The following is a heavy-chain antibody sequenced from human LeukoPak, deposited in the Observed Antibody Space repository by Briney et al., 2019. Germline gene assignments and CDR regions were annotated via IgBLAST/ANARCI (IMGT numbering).Heavy chain of an antibody. CDR3: TAGTGRSDFDY. V-gene: IGHV3-15*01. J-gene: IGHJ4*02. D-gene: IGHD3/OR15-3a*01. CDR1: GFTFSNAW. CDR2: IKRKGDDGTI. Sequence: GGSLRLSCAASGFTFSNAWMSWVRQAPGRGLEWVGRIKRKGDDGTIDYAAPVKGGLSISRDDSRNTLYLQMNSLKSEDTAVYYCTAGTGRSDFDYWGQGTLVTVSS.